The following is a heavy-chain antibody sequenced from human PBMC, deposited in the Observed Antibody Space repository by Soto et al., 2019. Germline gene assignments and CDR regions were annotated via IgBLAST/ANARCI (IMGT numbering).Heavy chain of an antibody. V-gene: IGHV1-18*01. CDR3: ARGVGSGSYYNQYNWFDP. Sequence: VASVKVSCKASGNTVPNYAIHWVRQAPGQGLEWMGWISAYNGNTKYAQKLQGRVTMTTDTSTSTAYMELRSLRSDDTAVYYCARGVGSGSYYNQYNWFDPWGQGTLVTVSS. CDR2: ISAYNGNT. J-gene: IGHJ5*02. CDR1: GNTVPNYA. D-gene: IGHD3-10*01.